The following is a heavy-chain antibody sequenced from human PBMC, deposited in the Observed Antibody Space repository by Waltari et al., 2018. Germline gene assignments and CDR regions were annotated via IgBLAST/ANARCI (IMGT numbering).Heavy chain of an antibody. D-gene: IGHD6-19*01. CDR2: IRASGVST. V-gene: IGHV3-23*01. J-gene: IGHJ4*02. CDR3: AKGLDLFDS. Sequence: EVQLLESGGGLVQPGGSLEFSCTAFAFNFSRYAISWVRQSPEKGLEWVSGIRASGVSTYYADSVKGRFTIARDNSKKTLYLQMNSLRAEDTAVYYCAKGLDLFDSWGQGTLVTVSS. CDR1: AFNFSRYA.